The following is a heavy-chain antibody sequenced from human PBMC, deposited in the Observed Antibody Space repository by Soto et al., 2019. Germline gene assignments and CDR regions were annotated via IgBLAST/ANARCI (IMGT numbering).Heavy chain of an antibody. CDR2: TYFRSKWYN. CDR3: AKGDNLGPKTGYAFDP. V-gene: IGHV6-1*01. J-gene: IGHJ5*02. Sequence: SQTLSLTCAISGDSVSSNTASWNWIRQSPSRGLEWLGRTYFRSKWYNDYAVSVKSRIIINPDTSNNQFSLQLNSVTPEDTAVYFCAKGDNLGPKTGYAFDPWGQGIMVTVS. CDR1: GDSVSSNTAS. D-gene: IGHD5-12*01.